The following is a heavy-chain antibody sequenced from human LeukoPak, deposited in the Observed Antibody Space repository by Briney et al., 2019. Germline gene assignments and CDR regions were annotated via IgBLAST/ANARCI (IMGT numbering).Heavy chain of an antibody. J-gene: IGHJ4*02. CDR1: DYSISSGDY. V-gene: IGHV4-38-2*01. Sequence: LETLSLTCAVSDYSISSGDYWGWIRQPPGKGLEWIGSVYYSESTHYSPSLKNPVTISVDTSKNQFSLKLRSMTAADTALYYCARNDSSGYFDYWGQGTLVTVSS. CDR3: ARNDSSGYFDY. D-gene: IGHD3-22*01. CDR2: VYYSEST.